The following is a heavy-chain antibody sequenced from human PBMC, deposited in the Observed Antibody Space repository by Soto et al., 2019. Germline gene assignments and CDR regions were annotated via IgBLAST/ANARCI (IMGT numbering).Heavy chain of an antibody. CDR3: TSPSRRGLYGSGSYEAYYYYMDV. V-gene: IGHV3-73*01. CDR1: GFTFSGSA. Sequence: EVQLVESGGGLVQPGGSLKLSCAASGFTFSGSAMHWVRQASGKGLEWVGRIRSKANRYATAYAASEKGRFTISRDDFKNTAYNQMPSLISEDTAVYYCTSPSRRGLYGSGSYEAYYYYMDVWGKGTTVIVS. J-gene: IGHJ6*03. CDR2: IRSKANRYAT. D-gene: IGHD3-10*01.